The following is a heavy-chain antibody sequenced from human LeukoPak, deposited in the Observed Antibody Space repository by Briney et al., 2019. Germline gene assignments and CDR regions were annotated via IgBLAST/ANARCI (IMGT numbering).Heavy chain of an antibody. Sequence: SETLSLTCTVSVGSISSGAYYWSWISQPPGKGLEWIGYIYYGGSTYYNPSLKSRVTISVHTSKKQFSLTLSSVTAADTAVYYCARGVDTAMVGVNAFDIWGQGTMVTVSS. CDR1: VGSISSGAYY. D-gene: IGHD5-18*01. CDR3: ARGVDTAMVGVNAFDI. CDR2: IYYGGST. J-gene: IGHJ3*02. V-gene: IGHV4-30-4*01.